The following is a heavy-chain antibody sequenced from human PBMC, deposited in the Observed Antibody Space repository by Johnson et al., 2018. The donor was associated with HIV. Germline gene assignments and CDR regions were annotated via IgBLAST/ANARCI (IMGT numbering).Heavy chain of an antibody. Sequence: HVQLLESGGGLVKPGRSLRLSCAASGFTFSSYAMHWVRQAPGKGLEWVAVISYDGSNKYYADSVRGRFTISRDNSKNTLYLQMNSLRAEDTAVYYCARVEYSSSYDVVDIWGQGTMVTVSS. CDR1: GFTFSSYA. CDR3: ARVEYSSSYDVVDI. D-gene: IGHD6-6*01. CDR2: ISYDGSNK. V-gene: IGHV3-30*04. J-gene: IGHJ3*02.